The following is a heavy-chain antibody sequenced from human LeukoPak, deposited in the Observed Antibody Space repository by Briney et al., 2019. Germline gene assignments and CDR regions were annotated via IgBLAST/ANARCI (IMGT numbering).Heavy chain of an antibody. CDR2: IYTSGST. V-gene: IGHV4-61*02. CDR1: GGSISSGSYY. CDR3: AGARRGLGLDP. J-gene: IGHJ5*02. Sequence: PSETLSLTCNVSGGSISSGSYYWSWIRQPAGKGLEWIGRIYTSGSTNYNPSLKSRVTISEDTSKNQFSLKLTSVTAADTAVYYCAGARRGLGLDPWGQRTLVTVSS. D-gene: IGHD6-6*01.